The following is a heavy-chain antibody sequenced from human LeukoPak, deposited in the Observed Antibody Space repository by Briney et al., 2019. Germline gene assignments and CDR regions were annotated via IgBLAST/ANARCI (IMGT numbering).Heavy chain of an antibody. J-gene: IGHJ4*02. CDR1: GFSFSSYS. D-gene: IGHD3-22*01. CDR2: ISGSGGST. Sequence: GGSLRLSCAASGFSFSSYSMNWVRQAPGKGLEWVSAISGSGGSTYYADSVKGRFTISRDNSKNTLYLQMNSLRAEDTAVYYCAKDHSYYDSSGLDFWGQGTLVTVSS. CDR3: AKDHSYYDSSGLDF. V-gene: IGHV3-23*01.